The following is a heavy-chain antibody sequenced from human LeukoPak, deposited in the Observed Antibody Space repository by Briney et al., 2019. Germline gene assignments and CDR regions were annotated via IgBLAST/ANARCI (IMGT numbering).Heavy chain of an antibody. D-gene: IGHD6-19*01. V-gene: IGHV1-8*01. J-gene: IGHJ3*02. CDR1: GYTFTSYD. CDR2: MNPNSGNT. CDR3: ARAVAGEDAFDI. Sequence: ASVKVSCKASGYTFTSYDINWVRQATGQGLEWMGWMNPNSGNTGYAQKFQGRVTMTRNTSISTAYMELSSLRSEDTAVYYCARAVAGEDAFDIWGQGTMVTVSS.